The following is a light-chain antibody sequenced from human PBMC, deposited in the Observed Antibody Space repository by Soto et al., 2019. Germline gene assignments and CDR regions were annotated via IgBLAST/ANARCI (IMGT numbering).Light chain of an antibody. J-gene: IGLJ2*01. V-gene: IGLV1-51*01. Sequence: QSVLTQPPSVSAAPGQRVTISCSGSSSNIGNNYVSWYQQLPGTAPKLLIYDNHMRPSGIPDRFSGSKSGTSATLDITGLQTGDEADYYCGTWDSSLSVVLFDGVTKVTVL. CDR1: SSNIGNNY. CDR2: DNH. CDR3: GTWDSSLSVVL.